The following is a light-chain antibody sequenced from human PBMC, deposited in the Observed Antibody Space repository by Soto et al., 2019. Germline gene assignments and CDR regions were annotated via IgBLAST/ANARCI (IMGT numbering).Light chain of an antibody. CDR2: AAS. J-gene: IGKJ5*01. Sequence: DIQLTQSPSFLSASVGDRVTITCRASQGISSYLAWYQQKPGKAPKLLIYAASTLQSGVPSRFSGSGSGTEFTLTISSLQPEDFATYYCQQLNSYATFGQGTRWRL. CDR1: QGISSY. CDR3: QQLNSYAT. V-gene: IGKV1-9*01.